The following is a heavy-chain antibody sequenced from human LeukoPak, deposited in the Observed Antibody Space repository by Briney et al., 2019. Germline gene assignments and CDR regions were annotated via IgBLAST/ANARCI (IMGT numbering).Heavy chain of an antibody. Sequence: TGGSLRLSCAASGFPVSSNYMNWVRQAPGKGLEWVSIIYSGDNTYYADSVKGRFTISRDNSKNTSYLKMNSLRAEDTAAYYGGGGGLGGGYFDDWGQGTLVTVSS. D-gene: IGHD3-16*01. J-gene: IGHJ4*02. CDR2: IYSGDNT. CDR3: GGGGLGGGYFDD. V-gene: IGHV3-66*02. CDR1: GFPVSSNY.